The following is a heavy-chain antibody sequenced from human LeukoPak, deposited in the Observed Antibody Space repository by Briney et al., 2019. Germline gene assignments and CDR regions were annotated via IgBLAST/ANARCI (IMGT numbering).Heavy chain of an antibody. J-gene: IGHJ3*02. D-gene: IGHD3-16*01. CDR2: IYPSGST. Sequence: PSETPSLTCTVSGGSITSHYWSWIRQPAGKGLEWIGRIYPSGSTNYNPSLKTRVTMSVDTSKNQFSLKLSSVTAADTAVYYCARGVRVMSAFDIWGQGTMVTVSS. CDR3: ARGVRVMSAFDI. V-gene: IGHV4-4*07. CDR1: GGSITSHY.